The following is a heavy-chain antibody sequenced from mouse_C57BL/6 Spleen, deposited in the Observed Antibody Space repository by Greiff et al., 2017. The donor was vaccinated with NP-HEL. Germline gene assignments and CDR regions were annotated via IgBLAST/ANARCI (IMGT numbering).Heavy chain of an antibody. V-gene: IGHV1-82*01. CDR1: GYAFSSSW. Sequence: QVQLQQSGPELVKPGASVKISCKASGYAFSSSWMNWVKQRPGKGLEWIGRIYPGDGDTNYNGKFKGKATLTADKSSSTAYMQLSSLTSEDSAVYFCARRYGSSYYFDYWGQGTTLTVSS. CDR2: IYPGDGDT. D-gene: IGHD1-1*01. CDR3: ARRYGSSYYFDY. J-gene: IGHJ2*01.